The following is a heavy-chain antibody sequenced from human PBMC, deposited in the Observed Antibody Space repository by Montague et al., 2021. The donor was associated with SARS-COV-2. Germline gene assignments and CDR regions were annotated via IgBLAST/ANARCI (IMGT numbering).Heavy chain of an antibody. CDR3: ARVRITMIVVVDAFDI. V-gene: IGHV4-31*03. CDR1: GGSISSGGYY. Sequence: TLSLTCTVSGGSISSGGYYWSWIRQHPGKGLEWIGYIYYSGSTYYNLSLKSRVTISVDTSKNLFSLKLSSVTAADTAVYYCARVRITMIVVVDAFDIWGQGTMVTVSS. D-gene: IGHD3-22*01. CDR2: IYYSGST. J-gene: IGHJ3*02.